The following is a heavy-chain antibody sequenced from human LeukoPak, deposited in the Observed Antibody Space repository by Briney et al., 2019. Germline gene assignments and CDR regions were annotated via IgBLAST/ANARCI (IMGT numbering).Heavy chain of an antibody. CDR1: GFSFSSYG. CDR2: IYYDGSKE. Sequence: GGSLRLSCAASGFSFSSYGMHWVRQAPGKGLEWVAVIYYDGSKEYYADSVKGRFTISRDNSKNKVYLQMNSLRVDDTAVYYCAKDHSGSLLDYWGQGTLVTVSS. J-gene: IGHJ4*02. V-gene: IGHV3-33*06. CDR3: AKDHSGSLLDY. D-gene: IGHD1-26*01.